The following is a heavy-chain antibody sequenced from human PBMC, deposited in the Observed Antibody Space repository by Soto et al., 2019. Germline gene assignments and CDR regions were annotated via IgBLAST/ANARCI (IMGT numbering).Heavy chain of an antibody. J-gene: IGHJ4*02. Sequence: TLSLTCTVSGGSISRSSYHWGWIRQPPGKGLEWIANIHYSGLTNYNPSLKSRVSISVDTSKNQFSLKLNSVTAADTAFYYCSGIADYSNYALRNYWGQGALVTVSS. CDR1: GGSISRSSYH. CDR3: SGIADYSNYALRNY. CDR2: IHYSGLT. D-gene: IGHD4-4*01. V-gene: IGHV4-39*01.